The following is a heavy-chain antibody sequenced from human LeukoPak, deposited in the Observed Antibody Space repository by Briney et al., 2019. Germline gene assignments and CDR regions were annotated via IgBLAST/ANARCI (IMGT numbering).Heavy chain of an antibody. CDR3: ARVGGVYYGSGSYFPFDY. J-gene: IGHJ4*02. CDR2: INPNSGGT. D-gene: IGHD3-10*01. V-gene: IGHV1-2*02. CDR1: GGTFSSYA. Sequence: VASVKVSCKASGGTFSSYAISWVRQAPGQGLEWMGWINPNSGGTNYAQKFQGRVTMTRDTSISTAYMELSRLRSDDTAVYYCARVGGVYYGSGSYFPFDYWGQGTLVTVSS.